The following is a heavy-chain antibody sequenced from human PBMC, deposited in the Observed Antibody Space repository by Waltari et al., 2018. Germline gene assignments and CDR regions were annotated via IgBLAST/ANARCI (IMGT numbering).Heavy chain of an antibody. CDR1: GFTFSSYG. D-gene: IGHD5-18*01. V-gene: IGHV3-48*01. CDR3: ASGSYSYGLGY. CDR2: ISSSSSTI. J-gene: IGHJ4*02. Sequence: EVQLVESGGGLVQPGGSLRLSCAAPGFTFSSYGMNWVRQAPGKGLEWVSYISSSSSTIYYADSVKGRFTISRDNAKRSLYLQMNSLRAEDTAVYYCASGSYSYGLGYWGQGTLVTVSS.